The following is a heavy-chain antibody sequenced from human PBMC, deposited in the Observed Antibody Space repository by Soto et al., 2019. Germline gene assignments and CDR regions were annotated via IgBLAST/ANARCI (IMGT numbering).Heavy chain of an antibody. CDR3: ARVPTYYQDSIGYQPFHP. CDR1: GDSIRSGNFY. D-gene: IGHD3-22*01. V-gene: IGHV4-30-4*01. Sequence: QVQLQESGPGLVEPSETLSLTCTVSGDSIRSGNFYWGWIRQHPGKGLEWIGFIYHSGNAYYNPSLESRLTISIDTSKNQSSLKLTSLTAADTATYFCARVPTYYQDSIGYQPFHPWGQGTLVTVSS. CDR2: IYHSGNA. J-gene: IGHJ5*02.